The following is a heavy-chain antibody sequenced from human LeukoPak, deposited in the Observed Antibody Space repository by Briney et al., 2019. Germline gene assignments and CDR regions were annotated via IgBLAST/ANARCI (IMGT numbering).Heavy chain of an antibody. D-gene: IGHD5-18*01. V-gene: IGHV3-30*18. Sequence: GRSLRLSCAASGFTFSSYGMHWVRQAPGKGQEWVAVISYDGSNKYYADSVKGRFTISRDNSKNTLYLQMNSLRAEDTAVYYCAKDTGYSCFDYWGQGTLVTVSS. CDR3: AKDTGYSCFDY. CDR1: GFTFSSYG. CDR2: ISYDGSNK. J-gene: IGHJ4*02.